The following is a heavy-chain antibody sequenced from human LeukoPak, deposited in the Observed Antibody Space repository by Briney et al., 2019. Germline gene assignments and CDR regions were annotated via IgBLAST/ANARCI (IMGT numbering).Heavy chain of an antibody. J-gene: IGHJ6*03. Sequence: GGSLRLSCAASGFTFSTYWMHWVRQAPGKGLVWVSRINSDGSSTSYADSVKGRFTISRDNAKNTLYLQMNSLRAEDTAVYYCARVATIFGTNWYYYYTDVWGKGTTVTVSS. CDR1: GFTFSTYW. D-gene: IGHD3-3*01. CDR2: INSDGSST. V-gene: IGHV3-74*01. CDR3: ARVATIFGTNWYYYYTDV.